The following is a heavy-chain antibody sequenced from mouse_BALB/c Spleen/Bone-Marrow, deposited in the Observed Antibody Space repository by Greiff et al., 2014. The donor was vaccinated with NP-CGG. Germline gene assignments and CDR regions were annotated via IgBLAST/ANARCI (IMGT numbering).Heavy chain of an antibody. Sequence: QVQLQQSGAELARPGASVKMSCRASGYTFTTYTMHWVKQRPGQGLEWIGYINPSSGYTYYSQKFKDKATLTADKSSSAAYLQRSSLTAEDSAVYYCARVYGNYDAMDYWGQGTSVTVSS. D-gene: IGHD2-1*01. CDR1: GYTFTTYT. CDR2: INPSSGYT. CDR3: ARVYGNYDAMDY. J-gene: IGHJ4*01. V-gene: IGHV1-4*01.